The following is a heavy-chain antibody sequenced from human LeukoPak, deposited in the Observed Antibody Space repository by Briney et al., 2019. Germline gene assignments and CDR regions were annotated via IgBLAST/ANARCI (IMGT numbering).Heavy chain of an antibody. Sequence: GESLKISCKGSGYSFTSYWISWVRQRPGKGLEWMGRIDPSDSYTNYSPSFQGHVTISADKSISTAYLQWSSLKASDTAMYYCASTPIAVAGIGSFGIWGQGTMVTVSS. D-gene: IGHD6-19*01. CDR1: GYSFTSYW. CDR2: IDPSDSYT. CDR3: ASTPIAVAGIGSFGI. J-gene: IGHJ3*02. V-gene: IGHV5-10-1*01.